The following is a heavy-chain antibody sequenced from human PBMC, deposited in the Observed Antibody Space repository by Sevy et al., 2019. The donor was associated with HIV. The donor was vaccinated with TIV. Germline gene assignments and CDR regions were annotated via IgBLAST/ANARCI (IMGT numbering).Heavy chain of an antibody. D-gene: IGHD6-6*01. CDR1: GFTFSSYA. J-gene: IGHJ4*02. CDR2: ISGSGGST. V-gene: IGHV3-23*01. Sequence: GGSLRLSCAASGFTFSSYAMSWVRQAPGKGLEWVSAISGSGGSTYYADSVKGRFSISRDNFKNMMYLQMNSLRAEDTAVYYCAKDLYSSSSFQFDYWGQGTLVTVSS. CDR3: AKDLYSSSSFQFDY.